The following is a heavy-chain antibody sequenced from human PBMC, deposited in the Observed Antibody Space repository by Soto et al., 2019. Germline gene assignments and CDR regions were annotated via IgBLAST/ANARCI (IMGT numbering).Heavy chain of an antibody. CDR1: GYGFSNYV. CDR3: ARGAAAGYSYFYYMDV. D-gene: IGHD6-13*01. CDR2: VDPDNVHT. V-gene: IGHV1-18*01. Sequence: QVQLVQSGPEVKKPGASVKVSCKASGYGFSNYVVTWVRQAPGQGLEWVGRVDPDNVHTKYAQRFQGRVTMTTDTATNTAYMELRSLRSDDTAVYYYARGAAAGYSYFYYMDVWGKGTTVTVSS. J-gene: IGHJ6*03.